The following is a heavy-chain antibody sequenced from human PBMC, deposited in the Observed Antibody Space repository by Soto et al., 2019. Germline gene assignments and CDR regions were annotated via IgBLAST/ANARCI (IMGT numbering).Heavy chain of an antibody. V-gene: IGHV1-58*01. D-gene: IGHD6-19*01. CDR1: GFTFTSSA. Sequence: SVKVSCKASGFTFTSSAVQWVRQARGQRLEWIGWIVVGSGNTNYAQKFQERVTITRDMSTSTAYMELSSLRSEDTAVYYCAAEAEQWLGFDYWGQGTLVTVSS. CDR2: IVVGSGNT. CDR3: AAEAEQWLGFDY. J-gene: IGHJ4*02.